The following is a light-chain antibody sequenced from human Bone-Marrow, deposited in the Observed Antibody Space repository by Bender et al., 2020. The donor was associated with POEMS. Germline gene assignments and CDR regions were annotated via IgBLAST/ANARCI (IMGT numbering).Light chain of an antibody. CDR1: SSDVGVYGY. CDR2: DIT. Sequence: QSALTQPASVSESPGQSITISCTGTSSDVGVYGYVSWYQQHPGKAPKLLIYDITNRASGISTRFSGSRSGNTASLTISGLQTEDEADYYCCSYGDRSTVYVFGTGTKVTVL. CDR3: CSYGDRSTVYV. V-gene: IGLV2-14*03. J-gene: IGLJ1*01.